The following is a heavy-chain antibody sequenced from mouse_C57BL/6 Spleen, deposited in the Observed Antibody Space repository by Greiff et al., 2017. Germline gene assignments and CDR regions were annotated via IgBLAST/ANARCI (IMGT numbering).Heavy chain of an antibody. V-gene: IGHV1-15*01. J-gene: IGHJ4*01. CDR3: TRGAVVANYAMDY. Sequence: QVQLQQSGAELVRPGASVTLSRKASGYTFTDYEMHWVKQTPVHGLEWIGAIAPETGGTAYNQKFKGKAILTADKSSSPAYMELRSLTSEDSAVYYCTRGAVVANYAMDYWGQGTSVTVSS. CDR2: IAPETGGT. D-gene: IGHD1-1*01. CDR1: GYTFTDYE.